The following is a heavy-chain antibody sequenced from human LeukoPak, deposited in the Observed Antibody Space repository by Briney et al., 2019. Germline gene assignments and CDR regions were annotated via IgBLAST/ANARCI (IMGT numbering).Heavy chain of an antibody. V-gene: IGHV5-51*01. CDR2: IYPHDSDT. CDR3: ARFGAAAAGTCDF. D-gene: IGHD6-13*01. CDR1: GYTFTNYW. J-gene: IGHJ4*02. Sequence: GESLKISCKGSGYTFTNYWIAWVRQMPGQGLEWMGVIYPHDSDTRYSPSFQGQVTISADKSTTTAYLQWSSLKASDTAMYYCARFGAAAAGTCDFWGQGTLVTVSS.